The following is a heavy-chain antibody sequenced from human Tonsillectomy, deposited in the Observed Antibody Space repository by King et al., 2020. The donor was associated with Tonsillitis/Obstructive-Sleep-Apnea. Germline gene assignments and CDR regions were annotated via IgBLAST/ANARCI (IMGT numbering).Heavy chain of an antibody. J-gene: IGHJ4*02. Sequence: VQLVESGGGLVQPGGSLRLSCAASGFTFSSYAMGWVRQAPGKGLEWVSTIIGTGSRSYYAYSAKGRFTISRDNSKNTLYLQMNSLRVDDTAEYYCAKYGQNIVVVPAATLDYWGQGTLVTVSS. V-gene: IGHV3-23*04. CDR1: GFTFSSYA. CDR3: AKYGQNIVVVPAATLDY. D-gene: IGHD2-2*01. CDR2: IIGTGSRS.